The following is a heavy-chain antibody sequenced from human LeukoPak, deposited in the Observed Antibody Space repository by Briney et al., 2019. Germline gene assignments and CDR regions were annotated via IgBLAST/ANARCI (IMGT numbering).Heavy chain of an antibody. CDR1: GFTFSNYK. D-gene: IGHD6-13*01. CDR2: ISSGSTYI. J-gene: IGHJ4*02. V-gene: IGHV3-21*01. CDR3: AREWQGGIAAAGTRIEGDY. Sequence: GGSLRLSCAASGFTFSNYKMNWVRQAPGKGLEWVSSISSGSTYIYYADSVKGRFTISRDNAKNSLYLQMNSLRAEDTAVYYCAREWQGGIAAAGTRIEGDYWGQGTLVAVSS.